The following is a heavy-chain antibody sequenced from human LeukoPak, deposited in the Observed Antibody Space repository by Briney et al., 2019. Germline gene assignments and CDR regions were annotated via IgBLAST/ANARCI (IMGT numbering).Heavy chain of an antibody. CDR1: GGTFSSYA. CDR2: IIPIFGTA. Sequence: SVKVSCKASGGTFSSYAISWVRQAPGRGLEWMGGIIPIFGTANYAQKFQGRVTITADESTSTAYMELSSLRSEDTAVYYCARACGRIAARFLRDYYYYGMDVWGQGTTVTVSS. V-gene: IGHV1-69*13. D-gene: IGHD6-6*01. J-gene: IGHJ6*02. CDR3: ARACGRIAARFLRDYYYYGMDV.